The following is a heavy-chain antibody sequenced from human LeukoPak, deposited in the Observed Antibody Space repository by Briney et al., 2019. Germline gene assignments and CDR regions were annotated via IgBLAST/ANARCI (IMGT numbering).Heavy chain of an antibody. J-gene: IGHJ4*02. Sequence: SETLSLTCTVSGGSISGSDYYWGWIRQPPGRGLEWIGSIYYSGSTYYNSSLKSRVTISVGTSRNQFSLKLSSVTAADTALYYCARLFRGVGYWGQGTLVTVSS. CDR3: ARLFRGVGY. V-gene: IGHV4-39*01. CDR2: IYYSGST. CDR1: GGSISGSDYY. D-gene: IGHD3-16*01.